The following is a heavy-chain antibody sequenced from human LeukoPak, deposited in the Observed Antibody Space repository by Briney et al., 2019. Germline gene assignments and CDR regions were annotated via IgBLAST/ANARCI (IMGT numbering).Heavy chain of an antibody. CDR2: ISYDGSNK. CDR3: ARVWFGELGYYYYGMDV. Sequence: GGSLRLSCAASEFTFGNYWMSWVRQAPGKGLEWVAVISYDGSNKYYADSVKGRFTISRDNSKNTLYLQMNSLRAEDTAVYYCARVWFGELGYYYYGMDVWGQGTTVTVSS. J-gene: IGHJ6*02. D-gene: IGHD3-10*01. V-gene: IGHV3-30-3*01. CDR1: EFTFGNYW.